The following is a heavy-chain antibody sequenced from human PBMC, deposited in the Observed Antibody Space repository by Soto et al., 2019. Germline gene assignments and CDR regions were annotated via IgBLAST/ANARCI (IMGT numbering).Heavy chain of an antibody. CDR3: ARAKYQLDWFDP. V-gene: IGHV3-7*01. Sequence: GGSLRLSCAASGFTFRSYWMSWVRQAPGKGLEWLANIKQDGSERYYVDSVMGRFTISRDNAKNSLYLQMNSLRAEDTAVYYCARAKYQLDWFDPWRQGTLVTVSS. CDR2: IKQDGSER. D-gene: IGHD2-2*01. J-gene: IGHJ5*02. CDR1: GFTFRSYW.